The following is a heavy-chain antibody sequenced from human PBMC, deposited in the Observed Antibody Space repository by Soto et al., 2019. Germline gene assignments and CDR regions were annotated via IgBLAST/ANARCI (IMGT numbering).Heavy chain of an antibody. V-gene: IGHV3-13*01. J-gene: IGHJ4*02. CDR2: IGTAGDT. D-gene: IGHD6-13*01. Sequence: VGSLRLSCDASGFTFSGFDLHCVRQPTGKGLEWVSSIGTAGDTYYAVSVKGRFTISRDNAKNSLSLQMNSLRAGDMAVYFCAKSQEIGTHFFDSWGQGTQVTVSS. CDR1: GFTFSGFD. CDR3: AKSQEIGTHFFDS.